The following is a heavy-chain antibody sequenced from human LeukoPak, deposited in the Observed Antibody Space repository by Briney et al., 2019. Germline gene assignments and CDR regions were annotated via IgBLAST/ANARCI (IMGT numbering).Heavy chain of an antibody. CDR2: IHTNGNT. J-gene: IGHJ5*02. CDR3: ASSRTAASSNWFDP. V-gene: IGHV3-53*01. D-gene: IGHD6-13*01. Sequence: PGGSLRLSCAAYGLIVSSNYMTWVRQAPGKGLEWVSIIHTNGNTYYADSVKGRFTISRDNSKNTLYLQMNSLRTEDTAVYYCASSRTAASSNWFDPWGQGTLVTVSS. CDR1: GLIVSSNY.